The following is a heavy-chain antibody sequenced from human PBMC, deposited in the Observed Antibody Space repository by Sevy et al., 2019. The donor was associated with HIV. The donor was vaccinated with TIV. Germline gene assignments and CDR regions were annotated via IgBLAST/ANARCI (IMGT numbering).Heavy chain of an antibody. CDR3: ARDRPTLNYHASSGYNYYFDS. CDR1: GFTFSSYN. Sequence: GGSLRLSCAASGFTFSSYNMNWVRQAPGKGLEWISSITGDSSYMYNADSVKGRFTISGDNAKNSLNLNMNGLRAVDTPVYYCARDRPTLNYHASSGYNYYFDSWGQGTLVTVSS. J-gene: IGHJ4*02. V-gene: IGHV3-21*01. D-gene: IGHD3-22*01. CDR2: ITGDSSYM.